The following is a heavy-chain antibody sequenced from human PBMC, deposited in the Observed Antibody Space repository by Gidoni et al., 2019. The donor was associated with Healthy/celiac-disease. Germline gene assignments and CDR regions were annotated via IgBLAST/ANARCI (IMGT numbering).Heavy chain of an antibody. J-gene: IGHJ5*02. CDR1: VGSFSGYY. Sequence: QVQLQQWGAGLLKPSETLSLTCAVYVGSFSGYYWSWIRQPPGKGLEWIVGINHSGSTNYNPSLKSRVTISVDTSKNQFSLKLSSVTAADTAVYYCARAVRYSPGGWFDPWGQGTLVTVSS. V-gene: IGHV4-34*01. CDR3: ARAVRYSPGGWFDP. D-gene: IGHD3-9*01. CDR2: INHSGST.